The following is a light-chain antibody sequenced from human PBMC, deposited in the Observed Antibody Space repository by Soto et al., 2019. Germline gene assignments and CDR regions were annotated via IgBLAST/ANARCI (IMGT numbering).Light chain of an antibody. Sequence: QLVLTQPASVSGSPGQSITISCTGTTSDVGGFNFVSWYQQYPGEAPRLIISDVSTRPSGVSNRFSGSKSGNTASLTISGLQPEDEADYFCSSYRSTNSLYVVFGGGTQLTVL. CDR2: DVS. CDR3: SSYRSTNSLYVV. V-gene: IGLV2-14*03. CDR1: TSDVGGFNF. J-gene: IGLJ2*01.